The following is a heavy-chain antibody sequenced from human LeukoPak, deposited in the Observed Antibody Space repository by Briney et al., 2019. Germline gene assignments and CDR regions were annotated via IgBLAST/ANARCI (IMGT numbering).Heavy chain of an antibody. D-gene: IGHD1-1*01. CDR1: GYSISSGYY. Sequence: SETLSLTCAVFGYSISSGYYWGWIRQPPGKGLEWIGSIYHSGSTYYNPSLKSRVTISVDTSKNQFSLKLSSVTAADTAVYYCARQTGTTPSFDYWGQGTLVTVSS. CDR2: IYHSGST. J-gene: IGHJ4*02. V-gene: IGHV4-38-2*01. CDR3: ARQTGTTPSFDY.